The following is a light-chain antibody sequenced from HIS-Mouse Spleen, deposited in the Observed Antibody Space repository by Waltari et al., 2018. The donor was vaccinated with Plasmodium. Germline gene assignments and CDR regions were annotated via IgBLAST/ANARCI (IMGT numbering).Light chain of an antibody. J-gene: IGKJ3*01. CDR3: QQYNNWSFT. V-gene: IGKV3-15*01. CDR2: GAS. Sequence: EIVITKSPATLSLSPGERATLSCRASQSVSSNLAWYQQKPGQAPRLLIYGASTRATGIPARFSGSGSGTEFTLTISSLQSEDFAVYYCQQYNNWSFTFGPGTKVDIK. CDR1: QSVSSN.